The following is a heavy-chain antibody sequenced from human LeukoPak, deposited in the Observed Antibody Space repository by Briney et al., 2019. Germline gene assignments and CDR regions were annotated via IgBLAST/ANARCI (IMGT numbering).Heavy chain of an antibody. CDR3: TRGAGWLIDY. D-gene: IGHD3-16*01. Sequence: LXXXXSDDSXSDYXXGWIRXPPGKXXEWIGYFYNSGRSTYNPSLKSRVTISADTSKNHFSLKLNPVTTADTAVYYCTRGAGWLIDYWGQGILVTVSS. J-gene: IGHJ4*02. CDR2: FYNSGRS. V-gene: IGHV4-59*01. CDR1: DDSXSDYX.